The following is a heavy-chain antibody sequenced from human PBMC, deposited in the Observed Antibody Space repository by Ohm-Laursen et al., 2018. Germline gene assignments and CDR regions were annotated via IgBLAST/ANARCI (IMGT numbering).Heavy chain of an antibody. CDR2: ISGSGGST. V-gene: IGHV3-23*01. J-gene: IGHJ4*02. CDR3: AKYLSYGGEIYFDY. D-gene: IGHD4-23*01. Sequence: GSLRLSCAASGFTFGSYWMSWVRQAPGKGREWVSAISGSGGSTYYADSVKGQFTISRDNSKNTLYLQMTSLRAEDTAVYYCAKYLSYGGEIYFDYWGQGTLVTVSS. CDR1: GFTFGSYW.